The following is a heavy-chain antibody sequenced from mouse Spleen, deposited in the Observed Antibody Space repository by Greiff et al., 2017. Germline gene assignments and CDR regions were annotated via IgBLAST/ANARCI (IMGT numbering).Heavy chain of an antibody. V-gene: IGHV1-69*02. CDR3: ARTYGNYDAMDY. J-gene: IGHJ4*01. D-gene: IGHD2-1*01. CDR1: GYTFTSYW. Sequence: QVQLQQPGAELVKPGASVKLSCKASGYTFTSYWMHWVKQRPGQGLEWIGEIDPSDSYTNYTQKFKGKATLTVDKSSSTAYMQLSSLTSEDSAVYYCARTYGNYDAMDYWGQGTSVTVSS. CDR2: IDPSDSYT.